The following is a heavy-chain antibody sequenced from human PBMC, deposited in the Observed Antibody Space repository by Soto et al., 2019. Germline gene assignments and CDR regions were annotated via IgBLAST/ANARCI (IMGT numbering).Heavy chain of an antibody. Sequence: GASVKVSCKASGGTFSSYAISWVRQAPGQGLEWMGGIIPIFGTANYAQKFQGRVTITADESTSTAYMELSSLRSEDTAVYYCARDKTIGYYYGMDVWGQGTTVTVSS. D-gene: IGHD3-9*01. V-gene: IGHV1-69*13. CDR3: ARDKTIGYYYGMDV. J-gene: IGHJ6*02. CDR1: GGTFSSYA. CDR2: IIPIFGTA.